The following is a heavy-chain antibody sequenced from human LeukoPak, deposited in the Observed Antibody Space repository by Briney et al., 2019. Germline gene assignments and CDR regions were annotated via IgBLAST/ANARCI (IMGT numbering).Heavy chain of an antibody. CDR1: GFTFSSYE. J-gene: IGHJ4*02. CDR2: ISSSGSTI. V-gene: IGHV3-48*03. Sequence: GGSLSLSCAASGFTFSSYEMNWVRQAPGKGLEWVSYISSSGSTIYYADSVKGRFTISRDNAKNSLYLQMNSLRAEDTAVYYCARGSPSPVNWGQGTLVTVSS. CDR3: ARGSPSPVN.